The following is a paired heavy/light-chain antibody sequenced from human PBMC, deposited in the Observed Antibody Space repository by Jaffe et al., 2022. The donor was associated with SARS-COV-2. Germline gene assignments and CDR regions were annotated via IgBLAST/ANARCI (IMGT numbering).Light chain of an antibody. CDR3: HQYYSLPLT. V-gene: IGKV4-1*01. J-gene: IGKJ3*01. Sequence: DIVMTQSPDSLAVSLGERATINCKSSQSVLYTSNNKNYLAWYQQKPGQPPKLLIYWASTRESGVPDRFSGSGSGTDFTLTISSLQAEDVAVYYCHQYYSLPLTFGPGTTVDIK. CDR1: QSVLYTSNNKNY. CDR2: WAS.
Heavy chain of an antibody. CDR3: TTVARGWRIPGDDH. V-gene: IGHV3-15*05. D-gene: IGHD7-27*01. J-gene: IGHJ4*02. Sequence: EVQLVESGGGLVKPGGSLRLSCAASGFTFSDAWMSWVRQAPGKGLEWVGRIKGKSDGETADFAAPVTGRFTISRDDSKNMLYLQMNSLKTEDTALYYCTTVARGWRIPGDDHWGQGTLVTVSS. CDR2: IKGKSDGETA. CDR1: GFTFSDAW.